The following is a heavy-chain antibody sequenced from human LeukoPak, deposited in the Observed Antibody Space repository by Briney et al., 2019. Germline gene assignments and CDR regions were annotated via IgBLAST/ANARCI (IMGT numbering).Heavy chain of an antibody. D-gene: IGHD2-2*01. V-gene: IGHV3-23*01. J-gene: IGHJ6*03. Sequence: GGSLRLSCAASGFTFSSYAMHWVRQATGKGLEWVSAISGSGDSTYYADSVKGRFTMSRDNSKNTLYLQMNSLRAEDTAVYYCARDRRSCSSTSCYPPLNYYMDVWGKGTTVTVSS. CDR3: ARDRRSCSSTSCYPPLNYYMDV. CDR1: GFTFSSYA. CDR2: ISGSGDST.